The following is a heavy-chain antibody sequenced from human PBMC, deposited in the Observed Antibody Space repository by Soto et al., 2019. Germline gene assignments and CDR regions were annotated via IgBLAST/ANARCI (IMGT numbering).Heavy chain of an antibody. CDR2: IYHNDTT. CDR3: ARMGGQYYDSRGHGYHFDY. J-gene: IGHJ4*02. CDR1: GGSISSGDYS. Sequence: QLQLQESGSGLVRPSQTLSLTCTIFGGSISSGDYSWSWLRQPPGKGLEWIGYIYHNDTTSYNPSLKSRVTASVDGSTSQFSLQLTSVTAADTAVYYCARMGGQYYDSRGHGYHFDYWSQGTLVTVSS. D-gene: IGHD3-22*01. V-gene: IGHV4-30-2*01.